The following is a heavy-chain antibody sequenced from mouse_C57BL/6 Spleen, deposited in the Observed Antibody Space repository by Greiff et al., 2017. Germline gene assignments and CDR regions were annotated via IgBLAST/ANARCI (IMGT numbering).Heavy chain of an antibody. CDR2: IDPETGGT. CDR1: GYTFTDYE. V-gene: IGHV1-15*01. Sequence: QVHVKQSGAELVRPGASVTLSCKASGYTFTDYEMHWVKQTPVHGLEWIGAIDPETGGTAYNQKFKGKAILTADKSSSTACMELRSLTSEDSAVYYCTRDDYGSKGLYALDCWGQGTSVTVSS. D-gene: IGHD1-1*01. CDR3: TRDDYGSKGLYALDC. J-gene: IGHJ4*01.